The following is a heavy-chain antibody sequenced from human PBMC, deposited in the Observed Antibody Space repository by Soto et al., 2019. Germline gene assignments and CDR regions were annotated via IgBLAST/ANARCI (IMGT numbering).Heavy chain of an antibody. J-gene: IGHJ6*02. Sequence: SETLSLTCAVYGGSFSGYYWSWIRQPPGKGLEWIGEINHSGSTNYNPSLKSRVTISVDTSKNQFSLKLSSVTAADTAVYYCARERDIVVVPAYGMDVWGQGTTVTASS. CDR1: GGSFSGYY. V-gene: IGHV4-34*01. D-gene: IGHD2-2*01. CDR3: ARERDIVVVPAYGMDV. CDR2: INHSGST.